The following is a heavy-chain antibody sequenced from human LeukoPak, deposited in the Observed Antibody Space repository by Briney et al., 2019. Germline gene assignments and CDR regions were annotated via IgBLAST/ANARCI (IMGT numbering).Heavy chain of an antibody. CDR3: AKDLLYYGPGTYYNAAEYFQF. V-gene: IGHV3-48*02. D-gene: IGHD3-10*01. CDR1: GFSLGDYS. CDR2: ISYESSAV. J-gene: IGHJ1*01. Sequence: GGSLRLSCAASGFSLGDYSMNWVRQSPGKGLEWVSYISYESSAVYHADSVKGRFTISRDNAKNSLYLQMNSLRDEDTAVYYCAKDLLYYGPGTYYNAAEYFQFWGQGTQVTVSS.